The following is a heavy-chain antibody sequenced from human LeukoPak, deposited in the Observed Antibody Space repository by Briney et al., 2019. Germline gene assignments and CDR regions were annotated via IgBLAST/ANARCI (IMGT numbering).Heavy chain of an antibody. Sequence: ASVKVSCRASGYSFPNFGISWVRQAPGQGLEWMGWISASNGNTNYAQKLQARVTMTTDTSTSTADMELRSLRSDDTAVYYCARVDTVNAFDIWGQGTMVTVSS. CDR3: ARVDTVNAFDI. D-gene: IGHD4-17*01. CDR2: ISASNGNT. J-gene: IGHJ3*02. V-gene: IGHV1-18*01. CDR1: GYSFPNFG.